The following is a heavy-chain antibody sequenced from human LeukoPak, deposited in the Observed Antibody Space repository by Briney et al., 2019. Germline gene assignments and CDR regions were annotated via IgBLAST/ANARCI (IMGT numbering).Heavy chain of an antibody. CDR1: GFTFSRYA. CDR3: AKDAVSGWYHDY. D-gene: IGHD6-19*01. V-gene: IGHV3-23*01. CDR2: IDGGGGSI. J-gene: IGHJ4*02. Sequence: GGSLRPSCAASGFTFSRYAMNWVRQATGKGLEWVSGIDGGGGSIDYADSVKGRFTISRDNSKNTLYLQMNSLRAKDTAVYYCAKDAVSGWYHDYWGQGTLVTVSS.